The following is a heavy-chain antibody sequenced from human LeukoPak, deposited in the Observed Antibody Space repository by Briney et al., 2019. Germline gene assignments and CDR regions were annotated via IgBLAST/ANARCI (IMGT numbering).Heavy chain of an antibody. D-gene: IGHD4-17*01. Sequence: ASVKVSCKASGYTFTSYDINWVRQATGQGLEWMGWMNPNSGNTGYAQKFQGRVTITTDTSTSTAYMELRSLRSDDTAVYYCARDRPSYGDYVFDYWGQGTLVTVSS. V-gene: IGHV1-8*03. CDR3: ARDRPSYGDYVFDY. CDR1: GYTFTSYD. CDR2: MNPNSGNT. J-gene: IGHJ4*02.